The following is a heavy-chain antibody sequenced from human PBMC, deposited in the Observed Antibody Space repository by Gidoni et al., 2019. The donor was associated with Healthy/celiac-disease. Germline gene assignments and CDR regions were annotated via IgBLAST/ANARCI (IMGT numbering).Heavy chain of an antibody. CDR3: ARDPEGYCSSTSCYPH. Sequence: QVQLQESGPGLVKPSQTLSLTCTVSGGSISSRDYYWSWIRQPPGKGLEWIGYIYYSGSTYYNPSLKSRVTISVDTSKNQFSLKLSSVTAADTAVYYCARDPEGYCSSTSCYPHWGQGTLVTVSS. CDR1: GGSISSRDYY. J-gene: IGHJ4*02. V-gene: IGHV4-30-4*01. D-gene: IGHD2-2*01. CDR2: IYYSGST.